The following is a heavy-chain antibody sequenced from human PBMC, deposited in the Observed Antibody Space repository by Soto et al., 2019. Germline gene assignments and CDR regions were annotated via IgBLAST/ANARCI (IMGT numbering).Heavy chain of an antibody. J-gene: IGHJ4*02. D-gene: IGHD3-10*01. CDR1: GFPFSDYA. Sequence: QVQLVESGGGVVQPGRSLRLSCAASGFPFSDYAMHWVRQVPGKGLEWVAVISFDGSNTYYADSVKGRFTVSRDNSKHTLSLQMSSLRSDDTALYYCAKALRGGCEYWGQGALVTVSS. V-gene: IGHV3-30*18. CDR2: ISFDGSNT. CDR3: AKALRGGCEY.